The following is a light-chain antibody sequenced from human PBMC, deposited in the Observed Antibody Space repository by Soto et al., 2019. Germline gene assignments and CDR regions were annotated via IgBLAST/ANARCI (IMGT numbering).Light chain of an antibody. CDR2: KAS. J-gene: IGKJ1*01. Sequence: DIQMTQSPSTLSASVGDRVTITCRASQSISSWLAWYQQKPGKAPKLLIYKASTLQTGVPSTFSGSGSGTEFTLTISSLQPDDFATYYCQQYNTFPWTFGQGTTVEIK. CDR3: QQYNTFPWT. CDR1: QSISSW. V-gene: IGKV1-5*03.